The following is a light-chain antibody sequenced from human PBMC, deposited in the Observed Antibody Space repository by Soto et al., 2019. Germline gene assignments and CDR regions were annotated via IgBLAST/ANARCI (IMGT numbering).Light chain of an antibody. V-gene: IGKV1-9*01. CDR2: AAS. J-gene: IGKJ2*01. CDR1: QGISSY. Sequence: IQLTQSPSSLSASVGDRVTITCRASQGISSYLAWYQQKPGQATKLLIYAASTLQGGVPSRFSGSGSGTDFTLAISSLQPEDFATYYCQQVNSYPYTFGQGTNLEIK. CDR3: QQVNSYPYT.